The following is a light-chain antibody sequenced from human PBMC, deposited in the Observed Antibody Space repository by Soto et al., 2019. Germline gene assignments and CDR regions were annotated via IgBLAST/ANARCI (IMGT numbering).Light chain of an antibody. J-gene: IGKJ1*01. CDR2: PAS. V-gene: IGKV2-28*01. CDR1: QSLLHRNGYNY. Sequence: EIVMTQSPLSLPVTPGEPTSISCMSSQSLLHRNGYNYLDWYLQKPGQSPQLLIYPASSLENGVPSRFSGSGSGTEFSLTISSLEPDDFATYYCQQYSSHSTFGQGTKVDIK. CDR3: QQYSSHST.